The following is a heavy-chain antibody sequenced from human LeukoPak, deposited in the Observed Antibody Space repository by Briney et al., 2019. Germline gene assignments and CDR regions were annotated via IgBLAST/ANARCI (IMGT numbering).Heavy chain of an antibody. V-gene: IGHV3-74*01. J-gene: IGHJ4*02. CDR2: IKSDGSST. CDR1: GFTFSSYW. CDR3: ARDRGYTQDY. D-gene: IGHD5-12*01. Sequence: GGSLRLSCAASGFTFSSYWMHWVRQAPGKGRVWVSHIKSDGSSTSYADSVKGRFTISRDNAKNTLYLQMNSLRAEDTAVYYCARDRGYTQDYWGQGTLVTVSS.